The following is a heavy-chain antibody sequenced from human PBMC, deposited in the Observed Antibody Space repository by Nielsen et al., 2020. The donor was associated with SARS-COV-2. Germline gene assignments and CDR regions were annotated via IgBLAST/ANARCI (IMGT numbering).Heavy chain of an antibody. J-gene: IGHJ4*02. V-gene: IGHV4-59*01. CDR3: ARSSFCSGGGCYSWSTPIDY. D-gene: IGHD2-15*01. Sequence: SETLSLTCTVSGGSISGYYWSWLRQPPGKGLECLGYIYYTGSTNYNPSLKSRVTISVDTSRNQFSLNLISVTAADTAVYYCARSSFCSGGGCYSWSTPIDYWGQGTLVTVSS. CDR2: IYYTGST. CDR1: GGSISGYY.